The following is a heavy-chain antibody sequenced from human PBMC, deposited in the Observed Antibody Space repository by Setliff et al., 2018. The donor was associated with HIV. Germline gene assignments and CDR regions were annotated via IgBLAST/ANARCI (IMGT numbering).Heavy chain of an antibody. V-gene: IGHV1-69*13. D-gene: IGHD2-2*01. CDR1: GGTFSTYA. Sequence: SVKVSCKASGGTFSTYAISWVRQAPGQGLEWMGGIIPIFATANYAQKFQGRVTITADESTSTAYMEPSSLRSEDTAVYYCARDYVVPAGINNWFDPWGQGTLVTVSS. CDR3: ARDYVVPAGINNWFDP. J-gene: IGHJ5*02. CDR2: IIPIFATA.